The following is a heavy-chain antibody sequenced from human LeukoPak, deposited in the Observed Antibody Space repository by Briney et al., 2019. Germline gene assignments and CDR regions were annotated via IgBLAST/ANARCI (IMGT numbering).Heavy chain of an antibody. Sequence: PGGSLRLSCAASGFTFRRYSMNWIRQAPGKGLEWVSSISSSSSYIYYADSVKGRFTISRDNAKNSLYLQMNSLRAEDTAVYYCARDGIRSRSYYCARPLDYWGQGTLVTVSS. V-gene: IGHV3-21*01. CDR1: GFTFRRYS. D-gene: IGHD3-10*01. J-gene: IGHJ4*02. CDR3: ARDGIRSRSYYCARPLDY. CDR2: ISSSSSYI.